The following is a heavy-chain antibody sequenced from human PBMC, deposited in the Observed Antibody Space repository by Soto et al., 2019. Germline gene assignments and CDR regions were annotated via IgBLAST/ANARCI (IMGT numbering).Heavy chain of an antibody. CDR2: INPNSGGT. V-gene: IGHV1-2*02. Sequence: AASVKVSCKASGYTFTGYYMHWVRQAPGQGLEWMGWINPNSGGTNYAQKFQGRVTMTRDTSISTAYMELSRLRSDDTAVYYCARDFQAIFGVVIPYYYYGMDVWGQGTTVTVSS. D-gene: IGHD3-3*01. CDR1: GYTFTGYY. CDR3: ARDFQAIFGVVIPYYYYGMDV. J-gene: IGHJ6*02.